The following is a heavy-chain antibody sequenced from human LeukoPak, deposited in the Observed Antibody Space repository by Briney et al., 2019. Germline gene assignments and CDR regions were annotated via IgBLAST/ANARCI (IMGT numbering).Heavy chain of an antibody. D-gene: IGHD5-18*01. CDR2: ISNSGSTM. J-gene: IGHJ4*02. V-gene: IGHV3-48*03. Sequence: PGGSLRLSCVASGLTFSNYEMNWLRQAPGKGLEGLSCISNSGSTMYYADSVKGRFTISRDNAKNSLYLQMNSLRAEDPAVYYCARGFRDTAMFLDYWGQGTLVTVSS. CDR3: ARGFRDTAMFLDY. CDR1: GLTFSNYE.